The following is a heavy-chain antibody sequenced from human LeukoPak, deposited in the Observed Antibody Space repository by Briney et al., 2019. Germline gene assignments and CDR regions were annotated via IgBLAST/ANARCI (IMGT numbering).Heavy chain of an antibody. J-gene: IGHJ4*02. D-gene: IGHD3-10*01. Sequence: GASVKVSCKASGYTFTSYGISWVRQAPGQGLEWMGWISAYNGNTNYAQKLRGRVTMTTDTSTSTAYMELRSLRSDDTAVYHCARDKGILWFGELYFDYWGQGTLVTVSS. CDR1: GYTFTSYG. V-gene: IGHV1-18*01. CDR3: ARDKGILWFGELYFDY. CDR2: ISAYNGNT.